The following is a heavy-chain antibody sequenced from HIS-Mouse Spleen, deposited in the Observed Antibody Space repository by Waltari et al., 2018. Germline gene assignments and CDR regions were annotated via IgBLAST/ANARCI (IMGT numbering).Heavy chain of an antibody. Sequence: QVQLVESGGGVVQPGRSLRLSCAASGFTFSSYGMHWVRQAPGKGLEWGEVITNDGSNKYYADSVKGRFTISRDNSKNTLYLQMNSLRAEDTAVYYCAKASSGWLDYWGQGTLVTVSS. J-gene: IGHJ4*02. CDR1: GFTFSSYG. CDR3: AKASSGWLDY. CDR2: ITNDGSNK. D-gene: IGHD6-19*01. V-gene: IGHV3-30*18.